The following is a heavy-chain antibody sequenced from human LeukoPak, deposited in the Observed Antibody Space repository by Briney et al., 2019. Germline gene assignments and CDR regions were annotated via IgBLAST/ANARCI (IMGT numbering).Heavy chain of an antibody. Sequence: SQTLSLTCAVSGDSISSGDYSWSWIRQPTGKGLEWIGYIFHSGSSYYNPSLKSRVTISVDKSKNQFSLRLTSVTAADTAVYYCARELWFVNAPGSWFDPWGQGTLVTVSS. CDR1: GDSISSGDYS. D-gene: IGHD3-10*01. CDR2: IFHSGSS. V-gene: IGHV4-30-2*01. CDR3: ARELWFVNAPGSWFDP. J-gene: IGHJ5*02.